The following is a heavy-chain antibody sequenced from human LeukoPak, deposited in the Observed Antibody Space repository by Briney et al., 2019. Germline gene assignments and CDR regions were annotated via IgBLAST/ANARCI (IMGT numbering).Heavy chain of an antibody. CDR1: GFTFSSYW. V-gene: IGHV3-23*01. Sequence: PGGSLRLSCAASGFTFSSYWMGRVRQAPGKGLEWVSTISNSNGNTYYADSVKGRFTISRDNSKNTLYLQMNSLSAEDTAIYYCAKATGTLGNWGQGTLVTVSS. D-gene: IGHD1-1*01. CDR3: AKATGTLGN. J-gene: IGHJ4*02. CDR2: ISNSNGNT.